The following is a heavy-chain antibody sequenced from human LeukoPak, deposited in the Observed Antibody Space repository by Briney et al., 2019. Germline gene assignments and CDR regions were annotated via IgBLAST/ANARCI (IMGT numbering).Heavy chain of an antibody. CDR1: GFTFSNAW. D-gene: IGHD2-21*02. CDR3: TTDPKHIVVVTATRGY. V-gene: IGHV3-15*01. CDR2: IKSKTDGGTT. Sequence: PGGSLRLSCAASGFTFSNAWMSWVRQAPGKGLEWVGRIKSKTDGGTTDYAAPVKGRFTISRDDSKNTLYLQMNSLKTEDTAVYYCTTDPKHIVVVTATRGYWGQGTLVTVSS. J-gene: IGHJ4*02.